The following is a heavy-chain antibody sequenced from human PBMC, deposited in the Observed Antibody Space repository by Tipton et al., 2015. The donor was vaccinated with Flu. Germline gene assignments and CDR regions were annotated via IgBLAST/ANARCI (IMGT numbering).Heavy chain of an antibody. CDR1: GGSFSGHY. Sequence: TLSLTCAVYGGSFSGHYWTWIRQPPGKGLEWIGEINHGGSTNCNPSLKSRVTISADTSKNQFSLKVTSLTAADTAVYYCARENGGVLAYWGQGTLVTVSS. D-gene: IGHD2-8*02. J-gene: IGHJ4*02. V-gene: IGHV4-34*01. CDR2: INHGGST. CDR3: ARENGGVLAY.